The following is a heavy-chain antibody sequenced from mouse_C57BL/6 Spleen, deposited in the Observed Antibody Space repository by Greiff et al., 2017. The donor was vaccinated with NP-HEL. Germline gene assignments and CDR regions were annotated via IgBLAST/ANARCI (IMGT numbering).Heavy chain of an antibody. CDR1: GYTFTDYE. D-gene: IGHD2-5*01. CDR3: TRWESNYEGMDY. J-gene: IGHJ4*01. V-gene: IGHV1-15*01. Sequence: QVQLQQSGAELVRPGASVTLSCKASGYTFTDYEMHWVKQTPVHGLEWIGAIDPETGGTAYNQKFKGKAILTADKSSSTAYMELRSLTSEDSAVYYCTRWESNYEGMDYWGQGTSVTVSS. CDR2: IDPETGGT.